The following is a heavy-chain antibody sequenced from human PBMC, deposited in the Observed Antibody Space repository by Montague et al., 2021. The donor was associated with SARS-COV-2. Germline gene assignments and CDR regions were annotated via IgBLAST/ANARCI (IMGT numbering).Heavy chain of an antibody. V-gene: IGHV2-70*01. CDR3: ARMVTIFSLGGYYYYYGMDV. J-gene: IGHJ6*04. CDR1: GFSLSTSGMC. D-gene: IGHD3-9*01. Sequence: PALVKPTQTLTLTCTFSGFSLSTSGMCVSWIRQPPGKALEWLALIDWDDDKYYSTSLKTRLTISKDTSKNQVVLTMTNMDPVDTATYYCARMVTIFSLGGYYYYYGMDVWGKGTTVTVSS. CDR2: IDWDDDK.